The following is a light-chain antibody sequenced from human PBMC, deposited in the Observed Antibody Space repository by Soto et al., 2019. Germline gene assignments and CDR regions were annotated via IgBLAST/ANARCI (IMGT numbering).Light chain of an antibody. V-gene: IGKV3-15*01. Sequence: EIVMTQSPATLSVSPGERATLSCRASQSVSSNLAWYQQKPGQTPRLLMYGASTRATGIPARFSGSGSGTEFTLTLSSLQSEDFAVYYCQQYNNWPPFTFGQATKVDIK. CDR1: QSVSSN. CDR3: QQYNNWPPFT. J-gene: IGKJ2*01. CDR2: GAS.